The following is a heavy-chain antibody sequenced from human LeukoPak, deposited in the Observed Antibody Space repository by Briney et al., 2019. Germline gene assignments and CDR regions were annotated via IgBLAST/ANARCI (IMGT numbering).Heavy chain of an antibody. Sequence: TSSETLSLTCAVSGGSFSGKYWTWIRQPPGKGLEWIGEITYSGSIYYNPSLKSRVTISVDTSKNQFSLKLNSVTAADTAVYYCARDLMTWGQGTLVTVSS. CDR2: ITYSGSI. CDR1: GGSFSGKY. CDR3: ARDLMT. V-gene: IGHV4-34*01. J-gene: IGHJ4*02.